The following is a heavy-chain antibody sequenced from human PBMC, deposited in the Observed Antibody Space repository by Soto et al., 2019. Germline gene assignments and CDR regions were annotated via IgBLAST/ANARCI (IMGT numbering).Heavy chain of an antibody. Sequence: PGGSLRLSCAASGFTFSSYSMNWVRQAPGKGLEWVSSISSSSSYIYYADSVKGRFTISRDNAKNSLYLQMNSLRAEDTAVYYCARDKAAAGTPSYYYYYGMDGWGQGTTVTVSS. J-gene: IGHJ6*01. CDR2: ISSSSSYI. D-gene: IGHD6-13*01. CDR1: GFTFSSYS. V-gene: IGHV3-21*01. CDR3: ARDKAAAGTPSYYYYYGMDG.